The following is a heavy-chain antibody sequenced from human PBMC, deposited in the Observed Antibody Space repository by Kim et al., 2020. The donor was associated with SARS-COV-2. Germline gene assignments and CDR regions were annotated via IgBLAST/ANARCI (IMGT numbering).Heavy chain of an antibody. Sequence: YHNASLKSRVTLSVDTSKNPFSLKLSSWTAADTAIYYCARRYSSGWFYDYWGQGTLVSVSS. D-gene: IGHD6-19*01. V-gene: IGHV4-39*01. CDR3: ARRYSSGWFYDY. J-gene: IGHJ4*02.